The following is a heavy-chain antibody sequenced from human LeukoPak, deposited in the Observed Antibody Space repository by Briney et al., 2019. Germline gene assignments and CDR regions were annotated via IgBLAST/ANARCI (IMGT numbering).Heavy chain of an antibody. CDR2: IYYSGTT. V-gene: IGHV4-59*08. CDR1: GDSIRSYY. CDR3: ARHLRSFPDY. J-gene: IGHJ4*02. D-gene: IGHD3-3*02. Sequence: SETLSVTCTFSGDSIRSYYWSWIRQPPGKGLEWLGYIYYSGTTNYNPSLKSRLTMSLDTSKKHLSLRLTSVSAADTAVYYCARHLRSFPDYWGQGTLVTVSS.